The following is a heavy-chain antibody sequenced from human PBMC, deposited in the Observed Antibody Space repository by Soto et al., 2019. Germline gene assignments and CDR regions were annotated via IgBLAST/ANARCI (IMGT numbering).Heavy chain of an antibody. CDR3: AKDDFTDRGDDYFDY. V-gene: IGHV3-23*01. D-gene: IGHD2-21*02. J-gene: IGHJ4*02. Sequence: LILSCAASGFSFTNFAMSWVRQAPGKGLECVAGIGASGDITWYADSVKGRLSISRDNSKNTLYLQLNSLRFEDTAVYYCAKDDFTDRGDDYFDYWGPGTLVTVSS. CDR1: GFSFTNFA. CDR2: IGASGDIT.